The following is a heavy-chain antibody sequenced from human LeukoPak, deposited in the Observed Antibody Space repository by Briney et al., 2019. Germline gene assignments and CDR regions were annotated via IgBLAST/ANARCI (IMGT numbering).Heavy chain of an antibody. Sequence: GGSLRLSCAASGFTFSSYEMNWVRQAPGKGLEWVSYISTSGDIVYYADSVRGRFTISRDNAKNSLYLQMNSLRAEDTAVYYCAREVFTWFGELGTWGQGTLVTVSS. CDR1: GFTFSSYE. CDR3: AREVFTWFGELGT. CDR2: ISTSGDIV. D-gene: IGHD3-10*01. J-gene: IGHJ5*02. V-gene: IGHV3-48*03.